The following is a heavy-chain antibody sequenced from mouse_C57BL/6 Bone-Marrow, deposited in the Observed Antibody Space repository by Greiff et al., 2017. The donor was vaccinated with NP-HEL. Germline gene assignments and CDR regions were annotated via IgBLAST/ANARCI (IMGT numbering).Heavy chain of an antibody. CDR2: ISYDGSN. Sequence: EVKLVESGPGLVKPSQSLSLTCSVTGYSITSGYYWNWIRQFPGNKLEWMGYISYDGSNNYNPSLKNRISITRDTSKNQFFLKLNSVTTEDTATYYCARGALLYYAMDYWGQGTSVTVSS. V-gene: IGHV3-6*01. CDR3: ARGALLYYAMDY. CDR1: GYSITSGYY. D-gene: IGHD1-1*01. J-gene: IGHJ4*01.